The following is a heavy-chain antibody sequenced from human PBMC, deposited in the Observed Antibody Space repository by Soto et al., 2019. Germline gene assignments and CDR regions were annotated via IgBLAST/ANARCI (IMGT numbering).Heavy chain of an antibody. Sequence: EVLLVESGGGLVKPGGSLKLSCTASGLSLSHAWMGWVRQGLGKGLEWVGRIKSQTDGGTLDYAAPVRSRFSISLDVSMNTVTVQMNSLKTEDTAVYYWSTVGGIAVRPLFDLWGQGALVTGSS. CDR1: GLSLSHAW. J-gene: IGHJ5*02. V-gene: IGHV3-15*01. CDR2: IKSQTDGGTL. CDR3: STVGGIAVRPLFDL. D-gene: IGHD6-6*01.